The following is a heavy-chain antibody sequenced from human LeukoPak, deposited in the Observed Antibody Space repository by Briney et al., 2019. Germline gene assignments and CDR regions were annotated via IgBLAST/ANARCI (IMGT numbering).Heavy chain of an antibody. J-gene: IGHJ4*02. CDR3: ARPYCSGGSCYPGAY. Sequence: GESLKISCKGSGYSFTSYWIGWVRQMPGKGLEWMGIIYPGDSDTRYSPSFQGQVTISADKSISTAYLQWSSLKASDTAMYYCARPYCSGGSCYPGAYWGQGTLVTVSS. CDR1: GYSFTSYW. D-gene: IGHD2-15*01. V-gene: IGHV5-51*01. CDR2: IYPGDSDT.